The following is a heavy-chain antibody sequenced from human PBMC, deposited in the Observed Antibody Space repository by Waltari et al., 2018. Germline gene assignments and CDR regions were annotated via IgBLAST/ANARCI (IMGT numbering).Heavy chain of an antibody. CDR1: GFPFGGYW. CDR2: IKQDGSEN. CDR3: ARVFVYGANSGKRPMDV. Sequence: EVQMVESGGGLVQPGGSLRLSCAASGFPFGGYWMTWVRQAPGKGLEWVANIKQDGSENYYVDSVKGRFTISRDDAKNSLYLQMNSLRNEDTAVYFCARVFVYGANSGKRPMDVWGKGTTVTVSS. J-gene: IGHJ6*03. D-gene: IGHD4-17*01. V-gene: IGHV3-7*01.